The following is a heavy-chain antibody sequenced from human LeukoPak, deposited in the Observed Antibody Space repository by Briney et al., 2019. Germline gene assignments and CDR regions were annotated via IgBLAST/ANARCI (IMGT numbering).Heavy chain of an antibody. J-gene: IGHJ6*02. CDR3: ARGLTYYYGSGPYHGMDV. V-gene: IGHV1-2*02. Sequence: ASVKVSCKASGYTFTGYYMHWVRQAPGQGLEWMGWINPNSGGTNYAQKFQGRVTMTRDTSISTAYMELSRLRSDDTAVYYCARGLTYYYGSGPYHGMDVWGQGTTVTVSS. CDR2: INPNSGGT. CDR1: GYTFTGYY. D-gene: IGHD3-10*01.